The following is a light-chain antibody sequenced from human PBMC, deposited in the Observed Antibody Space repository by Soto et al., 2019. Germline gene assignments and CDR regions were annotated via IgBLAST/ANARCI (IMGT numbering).Light chain of an antibody. CDR3: QQYHKWPLT. V-gene: IGKV3-15*01. CDR1: QSVSSN. Sequence: EIVMTQSPATLSVSPGERATLSCRASQSVSSNLAWYQHKPGQAPRLLIYRASTRATGVPARFSGSGSGTEFTLTIGSLQSEDFAVYYCQQYHKWPLTFGGGTKAEIK. J-gene: IGKJ4*01. CDR2: RAS.